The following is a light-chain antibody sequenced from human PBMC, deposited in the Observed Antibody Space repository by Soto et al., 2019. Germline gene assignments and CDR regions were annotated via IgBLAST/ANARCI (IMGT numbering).Light chain of an antibody. V-gene: IGLV2-14*03. CDR2: DVS. CDR3: TSYTTSNTYV. Sequence: CVSASPGKTITISCTGTSSDVGGYNYVFWYQQHPGKAPKLMIYDVSNRPSGVSNRFSGSKSGDTASLTISGLQAEDEADYYCTSYTTSNTYVFGNGTKVTVL. CDR1: SSDVGGYNY. J-gene: IGLJ1*01.